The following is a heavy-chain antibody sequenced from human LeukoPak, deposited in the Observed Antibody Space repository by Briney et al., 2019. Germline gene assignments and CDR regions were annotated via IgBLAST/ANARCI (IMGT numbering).Heavy chain of an antibody. J-gene: IGHJ3*01. CDR2: IYHSGST. CDR1: GYSISSGYY. D-gene: IGHD6-13*01. Sequence: SETLSLTCTVSGYSISSGYYWGWIRQPPGKGLEWIGSIYHSGSTYYNPSLKSRVTMSLDTSKNQFSLKLRSVTAADTAVYYCARISSSNWYNERGAFDVWGQGTMVTVSS. CDR3: ARISSSNWYNERGAFDV. V-gene: IGHV4-38-2*02.